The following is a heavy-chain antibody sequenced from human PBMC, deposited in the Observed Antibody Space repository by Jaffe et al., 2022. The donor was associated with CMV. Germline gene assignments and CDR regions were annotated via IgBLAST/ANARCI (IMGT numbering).Heavy chain of an antibody. CDR2: IYYSGST. CDR3: ARATSDYYGSGSYSDY. CDR1: GGSISSYY. J-gene: IGHJ4*02. Sequence: QVQLQESGPGLVKPSETLSLTCTVSGGSISSYYWSWIRQPPGKGLEWIGYIYYSGSTNYNPSLKSRVTISVDTSKNQFSLKLSSVTAADTAVYYCARATSDYYGSGSYSDYWGQGTLVTVSS. V-gene: IGHV4-59*01. D-gene: IGHD3-10*01.